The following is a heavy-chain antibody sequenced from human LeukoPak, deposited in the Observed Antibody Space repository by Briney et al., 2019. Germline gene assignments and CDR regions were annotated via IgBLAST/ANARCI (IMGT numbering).Heavy chain of an antibody. CDR3: ARGLLDSRGYYYYYYGMDV. Sequence: GASVKVSCKASGGTFSSYAISWVRQAPGQGLEWMGRIIPILGIANYAQKFQGRVTITADKSTSTAYMELSSLRSEDTAVYYCARGLLDSRGYYYYYYGMDVWGQGTTVTVSS. J-gene: IGHJ6*02. CDR2: IIPILGIA. D-gene: IGHD6-13*01. V-gene: IGHV1-69*04. CDR1: GGTFSSYA.